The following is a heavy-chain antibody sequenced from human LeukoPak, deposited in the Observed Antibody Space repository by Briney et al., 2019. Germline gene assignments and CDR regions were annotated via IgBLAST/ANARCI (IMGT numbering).Heavy chain of an antibody. CDR2: IHYSGRA. J-gene: IGHJ6*02. V-gene: IGHV4-59*01. CDR1: GDSISGSY. CDR3: VKFGVDYDMGV. D-gene: IGHD3-16*01. Sequence: SETLSLTCTVSGDSISGSYWTWVRQPPGQGLEWIGQIHYSGRADYNPSLKRRITISVDTSKNQMSLTLTSVTAGDTAIYYCVKFGVDYDMGVWGQGTTVTVSS.